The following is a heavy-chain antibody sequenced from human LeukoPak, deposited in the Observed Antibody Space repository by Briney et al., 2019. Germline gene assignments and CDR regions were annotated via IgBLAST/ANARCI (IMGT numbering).Heavy chain of an antibody. CDR2: ISSSSSYI. J-gene: IGHJ4*02. CDR3: ARDLYAVGATLSFDY. CDR1: GFTFSSYS. V-gene: IGHV3-21*01. D-gene: IGHD1-26*01. Sequence: GGSLRLSCAASGFTFSSYSMNWVRQAPGKGLEWVSPISSSSSYIYYADSVKGRFTISRDNAKNSLYLQMNSLRAEDTAVYYCARDLYAVGATLSFDYWGQGTLVTVSS.